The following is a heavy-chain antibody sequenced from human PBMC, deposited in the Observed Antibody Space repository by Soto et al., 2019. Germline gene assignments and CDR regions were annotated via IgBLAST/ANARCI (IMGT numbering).Heavy chain of an antibody. CDR1: GASISGGDYY. Sequence: QVQLQESGPGLVKPSQTLSLTCTVSGASISGGDYYWTWIRQPPRKGLEWIGSIYYTGNTYSNPSLESRLSISVDPSNNQFALRLTSVTAPDTAIYYCARATYDSSTYYLDYWGQGTLVTVSS. CDR3: ARATYDSSTYYLDY. V-gene: IGHV4-30-4*01. D-gene: IGHD3-22*01. J-gene: IGHJ4*02. CDR2: IYYTGNT.